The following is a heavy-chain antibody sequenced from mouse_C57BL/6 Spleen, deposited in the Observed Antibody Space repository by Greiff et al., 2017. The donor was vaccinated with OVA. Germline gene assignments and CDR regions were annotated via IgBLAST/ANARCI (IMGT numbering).Heavy chain of an antibody. J-gene: IGHJ4*01. D-gene: IGHD2-4*01. Sequence: EVQVVESGEGLVKPGGSLKLSCAASGFTFSSYAMSWVRQTPEKRLEWVAYISSGGDYIYYADTVKGRFTISRDNARNTLYLQMSSLKSEDTAMYYCTSYDYDLYYAMDYWGQGTSVTVSS. V-gene: IGHV5-9-1*02. CDR2: ISSGGDYI. CDR1: GFTFSSYA. CDR3: TSYDYDLYYAMDY.